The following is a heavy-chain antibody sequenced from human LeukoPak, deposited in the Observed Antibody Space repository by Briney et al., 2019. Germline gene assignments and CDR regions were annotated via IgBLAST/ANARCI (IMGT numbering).Heavy chain of an antibody. V-gene: IGHV4-34*01. J-gene: IGHJ4*02. Sequence: PSETLSLTCAVYGGSFSGYYWRWIRQPPGKGLEWIGEINHSGSTNYNPSLKSRVTISVDTSKNQFSLKLSSVTAADTAVYYCARGRNSLGYCSSTSCYPFDYWGQGTLVTVSS. CDR3: ARGRNSLGYCSSTSCYPFDY. CDR1: GGSFSGYY. D-gene: IGHD2-2*01. CDR2: INHSGST.